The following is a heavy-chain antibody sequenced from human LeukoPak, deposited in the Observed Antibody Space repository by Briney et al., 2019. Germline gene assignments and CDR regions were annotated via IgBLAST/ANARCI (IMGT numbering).Heavy chain of an antibody. CDR3: ARDRGYGDYVGAFDI. CDR2: ISSSSSTI. D-gene: IGHD4-17*01. V-gene: IGHV3-48*02. Sequence: GGSLRLSCAASGWTFSSYSMNWVRQAPGKGLEWVSHISSSSSTIYYADSVKGRFTISRDNAKNSLYLQMNSLRDEDTAVYYCARDRGYGDYVGAFDIWGQGTMVTVSS. J-gene: IGHJ3*02. CDR1: GWTFSSYS.